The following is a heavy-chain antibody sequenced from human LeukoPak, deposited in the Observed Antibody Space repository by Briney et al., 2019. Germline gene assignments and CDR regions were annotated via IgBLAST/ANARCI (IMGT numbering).Heavy chain of an antibody. D-gene: IGHD6-19*01. CDR2: IYYSGGT. V-gene: IGHV4-39*01. Sequence: PSETLSLTCTVSGGSISSTSYYWAWIRQPPGKGLEWIGSIYYSGGTYYNPSLKSRVTISVDTSKNQFSLNLSSVTAADTAVFYCARHVDPSIAVAGREHWGQGTLVTVSS. CDR3: ARHVDPSIAVAGREH. J-gene: IGHJ1*01. CDR1: GGSISSTSYY.